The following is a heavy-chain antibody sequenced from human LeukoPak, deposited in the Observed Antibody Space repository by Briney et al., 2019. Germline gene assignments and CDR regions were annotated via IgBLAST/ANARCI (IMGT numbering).Heavy chain of an antibody. Sequence: ASVKVSCKASGYTFTGYYMHWVRQAPGQGLEWMGWINPNSGGTNYAQKFQGWVTMTRDTSISTAYMELSRLRSDDTAVYYCARAQGETHSSSWYRSLWFDPWGQGTLVTVSS. CDR2: INPNSGGT. CDR3: ARAQGETHSSSWYRSLWFDP. CDR1: GYTFTGYY. J-gene: IGHJ5*02. D-gene: IGHD6-13*01. V-gene: IGHV1-2*04.